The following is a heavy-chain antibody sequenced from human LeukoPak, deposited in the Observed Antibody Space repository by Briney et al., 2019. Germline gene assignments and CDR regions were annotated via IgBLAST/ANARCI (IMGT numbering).Heavy chain of an antibody. Sequence: SETLSLTCTVSGGSIGSSSYYWGWIRQPPGKGLEWIGSIYYSGSTYYNPSLKSRVTISVDTSKNQFSLKLSSVTAADTAVYYCASTQWRYFENWFDPWGRGTLVAVSS. CDR2: IYYSGST. CDR1: GGSIGSSSYY. V-gene: IGHV4-39*01. J-gene: IGHJ5*02. CDR3: ASTQWRYFENWFDP. D-gene: IGHD3-9*01.